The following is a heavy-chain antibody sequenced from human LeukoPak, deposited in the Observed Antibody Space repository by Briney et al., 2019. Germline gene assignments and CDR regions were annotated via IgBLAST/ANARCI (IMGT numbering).Heavy chain of an antibody. CDR2: IYYSGST. V-gene: IGHV4-59*01. CDR1: GGSIKNDY. CDR3: ARDVPRGTGCMDV. J-gene: IGHJ6*03. D-gene: IGHD3-10*01. Sequence: SETLSLTCTVSGGSIKNDYWTWIRQPPGKGLEWIGYIYYSGSTSSNPSLKSRVTISVDTSKNQFSLRLKYVTAADTAVYYCARDVPRGTGCMDVWGKGTTVTVSS.